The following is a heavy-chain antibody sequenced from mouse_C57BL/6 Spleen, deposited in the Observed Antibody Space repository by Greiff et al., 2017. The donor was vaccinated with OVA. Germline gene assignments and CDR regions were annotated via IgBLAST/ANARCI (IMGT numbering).Heavy chain of an antibody. CDR3: ARGGYSNLDY. Sequence: SGAELVRPGASVKLSCKASGYTFTDYYINWVKQRPGQGLEWIARIYPGSGNTYYNEKFKGKATLTAEKSSSTAYMQLSSLTSEDSAVYFCARGGYSNLDYWGQGTTLTVSS. D-gene: IGHD2-5*01. CDR2: IYPGSGNT. J-gene: IGHJ2*01. CDR1: GYTFTDYY. V-gene: IGHV1-76*01.